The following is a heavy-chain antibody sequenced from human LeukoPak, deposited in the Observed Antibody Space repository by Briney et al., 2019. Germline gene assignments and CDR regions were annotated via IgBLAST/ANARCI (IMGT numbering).Heavy chain of an antibody. V-gene: IGHV3-9*01. CDR2: ISWNSSSI. J-gene: IGHJ4*02. D-gene: IGHD6-19*01. Sequence: GRSLRLSCAASGFTFDDYAMHWVRQAPGKGLERVSGISWNSSSIGYADSVKGRFTISRDNAKNSLYLQMNSLRAEDTALYYCAKDKSGGWDGVDCWGQGTLVTVSS. CDR1: GFTFDDYA. CDR3: AKDKSGGWDGVDC.